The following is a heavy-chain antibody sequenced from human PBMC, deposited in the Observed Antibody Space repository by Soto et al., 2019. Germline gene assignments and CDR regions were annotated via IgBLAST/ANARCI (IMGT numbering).Heavy chain of an antibody. CDR2: ISYDGRNQ. V-gene: IGHV3-30*18. CDR3: AKGGSSSARYFDY. J-gene: IGHJ4*02. Sequence: QVQVVESGGGVVQPGRSLRLSCAASGFTLSGYGMHWVRQAPGKGLEWVAVISYDGRNQYYADSVKGRFTVSRDNSKSTLYLQMASLGVEDSAVYYCAKGGSSSARYFDYWGQGTLVTVSS. CDR1: GFTLSGYG. D-gene: IGHD6-6*01.